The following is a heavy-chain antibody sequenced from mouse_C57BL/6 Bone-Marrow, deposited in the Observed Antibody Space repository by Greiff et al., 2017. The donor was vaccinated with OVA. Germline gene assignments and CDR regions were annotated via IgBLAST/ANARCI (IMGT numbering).Heavy chain of an antibody. V-gene: IGHV7-3*01. J-gene: IGHJ4*01. D-gene: IGHD1-1*01. Sequence: DVQLVESGGGLVQPGGSLSLSCAASGFTFTDYYMSWVRQPPGKALEWLGFIRNKANGYTTEYSASVKGRFTISRDNSQSILYLQMNALRAEDSATYYCARSLIRGAMDYWGQGTSVTVSS. CDR2: IRNKANGYTT. CDR3: ARSLIRGAMDY. CDR1: GFTFTDYY.